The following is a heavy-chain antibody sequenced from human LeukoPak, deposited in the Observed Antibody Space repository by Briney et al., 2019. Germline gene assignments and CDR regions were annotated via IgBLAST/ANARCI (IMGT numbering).Heavy chain of an antibody. Sequence: ASVKVSCKASGYTFTGYYMHWVRQAPGQGLEWMGWINPNSGGTNYPQKFQGRVTMTRDTSISTAYMEMSSLTSDDTAVYYCARSARHCNNGVCFTDYYIDLWGKGTTVIVSS. CDR2: INPNSGGT. D-gene: IGHD2-8*01. CDR3: ARSARHCNNGVCFTDYYIDL. V-gene: IGHV1-2*02. CDR1: GYTFTGYY. J-gene: IGHJ6*03.